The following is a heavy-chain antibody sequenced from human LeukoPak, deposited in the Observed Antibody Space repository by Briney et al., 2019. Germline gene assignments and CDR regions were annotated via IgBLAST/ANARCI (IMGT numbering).Heavy chain of an antibody. D-gene: IGHD3-10*01. J-gene: IGHJ4*02. CDR3: AKEWGTMVRGVYFDY. V-gene: IGHV3-21*04. CDR2: ISISSSYI. Sequence: GGSLRLSCAASGFTFSSYSMIWVRQAPGKGLEWVSSISISSSYIFYADSVRGRFTISRDNSKNTLYLQMNSLRAEDTAVYYCAKEWGTMVRGVYFDYWGQGTLATVSS. CDR1: GFTFSSYS.